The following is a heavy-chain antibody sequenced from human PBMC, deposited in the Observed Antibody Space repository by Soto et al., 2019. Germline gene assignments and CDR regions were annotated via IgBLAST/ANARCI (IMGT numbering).Heavy chain of an antibody. CDR1: GFTVSTYS. J-gene: IGHJ4*02. D-gene: IGHD3-9*01. V-gene: IGHV3-66*01. CDR3: ARGHVVRYFDGSYSFDY. Sequence: EVQLVESGGGLVQPGGSLRLSCAGSGFTVSTYSMSWVRQAPGQGLEWVSVIYSGGSRNDADSVEGGLTISSDNSKNTLYPQMLRLSGEDTAVSDCARGHVVRYFDGSYSFDYWGQGTLVTVSS. CDR2: IYSGGSR.